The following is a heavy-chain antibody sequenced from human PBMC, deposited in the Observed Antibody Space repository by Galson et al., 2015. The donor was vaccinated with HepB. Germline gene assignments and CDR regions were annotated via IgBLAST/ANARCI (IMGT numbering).Heavy chain of an antibody. Sequence: SLRLSCAASGFTFSSYGMHWVRQAPGKGLEWVAVIWYDGSNKYYADSVKGRFTISRDNSKNTLYLQMNSLRAEDTAVYYCAKEAVGGPYGMDVWGQGTTVTVSS. CDR2: IWYDGSNK. J-gene: IGHJ6*02. V-gene: IGHV3-33*06. CDR1: GFTFSSYG. D-gene: IGHD3-10*01. CDR3: AKEAVGGPYGMDV.